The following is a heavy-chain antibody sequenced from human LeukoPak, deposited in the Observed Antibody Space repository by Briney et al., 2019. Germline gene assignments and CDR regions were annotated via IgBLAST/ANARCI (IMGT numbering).Heavy chain of an antibody. CDR1: GFTFSDYY. Sequence: SGGSLRLSCAASGFTFSDYYMSWIRQAPGKGLEWVSYISSSGSTIYYADSVKGRFTISRDNAKNSLYLQMNSLRAEDTAVYYCARGPYKQQLVRHWFDPWGQGTLVTVSS. J-gene: IGHJ5*02. CDR2: ISSSGSTI. CDR3: ARGPYKQQLVRHWFDP. D-gene: IGHD6-13*01. V-gene: IGHV3-11*01.